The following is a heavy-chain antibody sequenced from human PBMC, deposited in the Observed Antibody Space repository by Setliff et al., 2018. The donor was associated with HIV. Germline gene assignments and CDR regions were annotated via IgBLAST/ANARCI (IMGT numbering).Heavy chain of an antibody. J-gene: IGHJ3*02. D-gene: IGHD3-3*01. CDR1: GVSTSSSSYY. V-gene: IGHV4-39*01. CDR2: VYYSGIT. Sequence: SETLSLTCTVSGVSTSSSSYYWGWIRQPPGKGLDWIGYVYYSGITYYNPSLESRVSISVDTSKNQFSLNLTSVTAADTAVYYCARSKTFYDFWGGYYTHGAFKIWGLGTMVTVSS. CDR3: ARSKTFYDFWGGYYTHGAFKI.